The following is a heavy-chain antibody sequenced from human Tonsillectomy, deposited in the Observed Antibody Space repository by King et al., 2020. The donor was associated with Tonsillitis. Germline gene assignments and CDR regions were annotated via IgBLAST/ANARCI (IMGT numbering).Heavy chain of an antibody. Sequence: QLVQSGGGLVKPGGSLRLSCAASGFTLSDYYMNWIRQAPGKGLEWVSYISSSGRTIYYADSVKGRFTISRDNAKKSLYLQMNSLRAEDTAVYYCARDKIPHSGTKIPNPGYYYGMDVWGQGTTVTVSS. CDR3: ARDKIPHSGTKIPNPGYYYGMDV. CDR1: GFTLSDYY. D-gene: IGHD2-2*01. V-gene: IGHV3-11*01. CDR2: ISSSGRTI. J-gene: IGHJ6*02.